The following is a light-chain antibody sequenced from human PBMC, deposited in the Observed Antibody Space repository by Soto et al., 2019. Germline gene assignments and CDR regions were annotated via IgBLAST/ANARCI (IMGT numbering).Light chain of an antibody. J-gene: IGLJ3*02. CDR2: SNN. Sequence: QSVLTQPTSASGTPGQRVTISCSGTSSNIGSNTVNWYQQLPGTAPKLLIYSNNQRPSGVPDRISGSKSGTSASLAISGLQSEDEADYHCATWDDSLNGPVFGGGTKLTVL. CDR1: SSNIGSNT. V-gene: IGLV1-44*01. CDR3: ATWDDSLNGPV.